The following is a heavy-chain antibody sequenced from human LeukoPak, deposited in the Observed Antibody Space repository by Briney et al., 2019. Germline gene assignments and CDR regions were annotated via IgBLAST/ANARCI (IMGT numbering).Heavy chain of an antibody. CDR1: GVSFSSYY. J-gene: IGHJ6*02. Sequence: PSETLSLTCAVYGVSFSSYYWSWLRQPPGKGLEWVGEINQSGRTNYKPSLKSRVTISVDTSKNQFSLKLSSVTAADTAVYYCARGRSYCSGDNCYSHYYYYGMDVWGQGTTVTVSS. D-gene: IGHD2-15*01. CDR2: INQSGRT. CDR3: ARGRSYCSGDNCYSHYYYYGMDV. V-gene: IGHV4-34*01.